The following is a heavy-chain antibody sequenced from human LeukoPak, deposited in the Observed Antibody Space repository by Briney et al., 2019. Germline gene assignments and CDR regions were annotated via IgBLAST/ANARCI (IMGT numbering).Heavy chain of an antibody. J-gene: IGHJ4*02. CDR1: GFSFDDYA. CDR2: IRWKSGSI. D-gene: IGHD6-13*01. Sequence: PGGSLSLSCVASGFSFDDYAINWVRQAPGKGLEWVSGIRWKSGSIAYADSVKGRFTISRNNAKNSLYLQMNSLRVEDMALYYCAARRGAAAGTDYFDDWGQGTLVTVSS. V-gene: IGHV3-9*03. CDR3: AARRGAAAGTDYFDD.